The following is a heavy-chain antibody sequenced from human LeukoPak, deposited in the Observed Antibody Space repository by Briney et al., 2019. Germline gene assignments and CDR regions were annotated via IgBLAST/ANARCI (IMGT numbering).Heavy chain of an antibody. D-gene: IGHD6-13*01. CDR2: INHSGST. CDR3: ARDPDSSPGSGVDY. Sequence: SETLCLTCAVYGGSFSGYYWSWIRQPPGKGLEWIGEINHSGSTNYNPSLKSRVTISVDTSKNQFSLKLSSVTAADTAVYYCARDPDSSPGSGVDYWGQGTLVTVSS. J-gene: IGHJ4*02. V-gene: IGHV4-34*01. CDR1: GGSFSGYY.